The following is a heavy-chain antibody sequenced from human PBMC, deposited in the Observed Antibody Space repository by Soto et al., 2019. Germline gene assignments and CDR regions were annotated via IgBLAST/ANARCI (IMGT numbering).Heavy chain of an antibody. J-gene: IGHJ4*02. CDR1: GFTFSSYG. Sequence: QVQLVESGGGVVQPGRSLRLSCAASGFTFSSYGMHWVRQAPGKGLEWVAVIWYDGSNKYYADSVKGRFTISRDNSKNTLYLQMNSLRAEDTAVYYCARDPYGDYVRYFDYWGQGTLVTVSS. V-gene: IGHV3-33*01. D-gene: IGHD4-17*01. CDR3: ARDPYGDYVRYFDY. CDR2: IWYDGSNK.